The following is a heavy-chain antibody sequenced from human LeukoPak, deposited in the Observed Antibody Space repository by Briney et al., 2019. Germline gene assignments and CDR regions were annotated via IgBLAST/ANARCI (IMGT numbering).Heavy chain of an antibody. V-gene: IGHV3-30*04. D-gene: IGHD3-9*01. CDR3: ARESDILTGYYPYFDY. CDR1: GFTFSSYA. Sequence: PGGSLRLSCAASGFTFSSYAMHWVRQAPGKGLEWVAVISYDGSNKYYADSVKGRFTISRDNSKNTLYLQMNSLRAEDTAVYYCARESDILTGYYPYFDYWGQGTLVTVSS. CDR2: ISYDGSNK. J-gene: IGHJ4*02.